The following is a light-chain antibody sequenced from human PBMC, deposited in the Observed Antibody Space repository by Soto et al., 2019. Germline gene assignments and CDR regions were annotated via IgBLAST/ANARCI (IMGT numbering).Light chain of an antibody. CDR1: SSNIGAGYE. V-gene: IGLV1-40*01. CDR2: GNK. J-gene: IGLJ2*01. CDR3: HSYDSALSAVV. Sequence: QSVLTQPPSVSGAPGQRVTISCTGSSSNIGAGYEVHWYQKFPGTAPRLLIYGNKNRPLGVPDRFSGSKSGTSVSLAITGLQVEDEADYFCHSYDSALSAVVFGGGTQLTVL.